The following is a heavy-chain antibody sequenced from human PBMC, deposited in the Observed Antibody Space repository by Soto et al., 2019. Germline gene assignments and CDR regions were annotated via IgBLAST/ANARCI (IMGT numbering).Heavy chain of an antibody. Sequence: QVQLVQSGAEVKKPGSSVNVSCKASGGTFSSYAISWVRQAPGQGLEWMGGIIPIFGTANYAHKFQGRGTMSEDESATAADMELSSLGSEDTAVYYGGRSRIADLTWFDPWGQGTLVTVSS. J-gene: IGHJ5*02. CDR1: GGTFSSYA. V-gene: IGHV1-69*12. CDR3: GRSRIADLTWFDP. CDR2: IIPIFGTA. D-gene: IGHD6-13*01.